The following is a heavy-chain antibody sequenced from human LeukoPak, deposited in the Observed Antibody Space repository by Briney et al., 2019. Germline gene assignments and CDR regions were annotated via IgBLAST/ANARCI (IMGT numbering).Heavy chain of an antibody. CDR2: INPNSGGP. Sequence: ASVKVSCKASGYTFTGYYMHWVRQAPGQGLEWMGWINPNSGGPIYAQKFQGRVTMTWDTSISTTYMELRGLGSDDTAVYYCARGGNSVFGVVDYWGQGTLVTVSS. CDR1: GYTFTGYY. J-gene: IGHJ4*02. CDR3: ARGGNSVFGVVDY. D-gene: IGHD3-3*01. V-gene: IGHV1-2*02.